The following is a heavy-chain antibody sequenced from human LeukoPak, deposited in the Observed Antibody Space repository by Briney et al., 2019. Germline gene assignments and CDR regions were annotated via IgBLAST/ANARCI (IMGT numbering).Heavy chain of an antibody. J-gene: IGHJ6*02. V-gene: IGHV1-2*02. CDR3: ARDPGYCSSTSCYTEVGHASYYYGMDV. CDR1: GYAFTGDY. CDR2: INPNSGGT. Sequence: ASVKLSCTASGYAFTGDYMHWVRQAPGQGLEWMGWINPNSGGTNYAQKFQGRVTMTRDTSISTAYMELSRLRSDDTAVYYCARDPGYCSSTSCYTEVGHASYYYGMDVWGQGTTVTVSS. D-gene: IGHD2-2*02.